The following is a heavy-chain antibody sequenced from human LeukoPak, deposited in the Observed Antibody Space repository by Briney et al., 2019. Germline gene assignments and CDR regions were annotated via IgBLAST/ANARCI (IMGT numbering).Heavy chain of an antibody. Sequence: GGSLRLSCAASGFTFSSYGMNWVRQAPGKGLEWVAFIRSDGSNKYYTDSVKGRFTISRDNSKRTLYLQMNSLRAEDTAVYYCATNHSGSYTFEYWGQGTLVTVSS. J-gene: IGHJ4*02. CDR3: ATNHSGSYTFEY. CDR2: IRSDGSNK. V-gene: IGHV3-30*02. D-gene: IGHD1-26*01. CDR1: GFTFSSYG.